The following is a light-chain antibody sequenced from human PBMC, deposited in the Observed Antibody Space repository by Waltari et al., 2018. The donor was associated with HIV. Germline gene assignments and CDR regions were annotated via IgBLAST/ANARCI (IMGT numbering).Light chain of an antibody. CDR2: GSR. V-gene: IGLV1-40*01. J-gene: IGLJ2*01. Sequence: QSVLTQAPSVSGAPGQRVTISRPGSSSNIVAGYDVHWYQQHPGTAPNLLIFGSRNRPSGVPDRFSASTSGTSASLAITGLQAEDEADYFCQSYDNSLTGSLFGGGTKLTVL. CDR1: SSNIVAGYD. CDR3: QSYDNSLTGSL.